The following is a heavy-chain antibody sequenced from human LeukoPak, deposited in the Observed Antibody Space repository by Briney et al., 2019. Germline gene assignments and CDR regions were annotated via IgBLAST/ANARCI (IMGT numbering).Heavy chain of an antibody. Sequence: GGSLRLSCAASGFTFSSYAMHWVRQAPGKGLEWVSAISGSGGSTYYADSVKGRFTVSRDNSKNTLYLQMNSLRAEDTAVYYCARRPHSSWYFDYWGQGTLVTVSS. J-gene: IGHJ4*02. CDR1: GFTFSSYA. V-gene: IGHV3-23*01. CDR2: ISGSGGST. CDR3: ARRPHSSWYFDY. D-gene: IGHD6-13*01.